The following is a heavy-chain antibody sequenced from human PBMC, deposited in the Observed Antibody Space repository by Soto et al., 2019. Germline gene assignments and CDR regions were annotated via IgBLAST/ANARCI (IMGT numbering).Heavy chain of an antibody. CDR2: IVVGSGNT. J-gene: IGHJ3*02. D-gene: IGHD3-10*01. V-gene: IGHV1-58*01. Sequence: SVKVSCKASGFTFTSSAVQWVLQARGQRLEWIGWIVVGSGNTNYAQKFQERVTITRDMSTSTAYLELSSLRSEDTAVYYCAADPNSLLWFGESDAFDIWGQGTMVTV. CDR1: GFTFTSSA. CDR3: AADPNSLLWFGESDAFDI.